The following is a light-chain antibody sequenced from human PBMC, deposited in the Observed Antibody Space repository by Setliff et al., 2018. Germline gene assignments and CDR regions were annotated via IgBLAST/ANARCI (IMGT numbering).Light chain of an antibody. CDR2: DVS. CDR3: CSYAGSYTYYV. V-gene: IGLV2-11*01. Sequence: ALTQPRSVSGSPGQSVTISCTGTSSDVGDYNYVSWYQQHPGKAPKLMIYDVSKRPSGVPDRFSGSKSGNTASLTISGLQAEDEADYYYCSYAGSYTYYVFGTGTKVTVL. CDR1: SSDVGDYNY. J-gene: IGLJ1*01.